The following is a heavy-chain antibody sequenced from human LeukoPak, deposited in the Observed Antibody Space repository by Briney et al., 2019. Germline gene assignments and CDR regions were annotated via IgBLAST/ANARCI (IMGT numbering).Heavy chain of an antibody. V-gene: IGHV4-4*07. CDR2: IYISGRT. J-gene: IGHJ4*02. CDR3: ARSDYYDSSGYLDY. Sequence: SETLSLTCTVSGGSISRYYWSWSRPPAGRRLEWIGRIYISGRTKYNPPLKSRVTMSVDTSKNQFSLKLSSVTAADTAVYYCARSDYYDSSGYLDYWGQGTLVTVSS. D-gene: IGHD3-22*01. CDR1: GGSISRYY.